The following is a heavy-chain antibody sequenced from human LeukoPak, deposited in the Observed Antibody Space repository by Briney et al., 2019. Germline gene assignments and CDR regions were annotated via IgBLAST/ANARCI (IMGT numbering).Heavy chain of an antibody. CDR1: GFTFSSHA. CDR2: ISGSGGGT. V-gene: IGHV3-23*01. CDR3: ARGIPGIAAAPWDV. D-gene: IGHD6-13*01. J-gene: IGHJ6*03. Sequence: GGSLRLSCAASGFTFSSHAMSWVRQAPGKGLEWVSAISGSGGGTYYADSVKGRFTISRDNPKNTLYLQMNSLRAEDTAVYYCARGIPGIAAAPWDVWGKGTTVTVSS.